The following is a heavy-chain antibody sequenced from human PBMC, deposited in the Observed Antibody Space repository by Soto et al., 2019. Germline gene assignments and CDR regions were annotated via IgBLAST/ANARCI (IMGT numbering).Heavy chain of an antibody. CDR1: GFTFSSYA. Sequence: EVQLLESGGGLVQPGGSLRLSCAASGFTFSSYAMSWVRQAPGKGLEWVSAISGSGGSTYYADSVKGRFTISRDNSKNTLYLQMNSLRAEETDVYYCAKDRCYDILTGYCSYGMDVWGQGTTVTVSS. J-gene: IGHJ6*02. CDR3: AKDRCYDILTGYCSYGMDV. V-gene: IGHV3-23*01. D-gene: IGHD3-9*01. CDR2: ISGSGGST.